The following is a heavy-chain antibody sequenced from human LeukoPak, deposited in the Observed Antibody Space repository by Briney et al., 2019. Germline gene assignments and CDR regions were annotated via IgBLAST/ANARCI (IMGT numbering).Heavy chain of an antibody. CDR2: INPSGGST. CDR3: ARDPGQWLARYYFDY. D-gene: IGHD6-19*01. Sequence: VASVKVSCKASGYTFTSYYMHWVRQAPGQGLEWMGIINPSGGSTSYAQKFQGRVTMTRDMSTSTVYMELSSLRSEDTAVYYCARDPGQWLARYYFDYWGQGTLVTVSS. V-gene: IGHV1-46*01. CDR1: GYTFTSYY. J-gene: IGHJ4*02.